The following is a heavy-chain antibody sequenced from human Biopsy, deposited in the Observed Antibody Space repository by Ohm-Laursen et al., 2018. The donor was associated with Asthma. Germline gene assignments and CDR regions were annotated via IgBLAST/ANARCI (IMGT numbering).Heavy chain of an antibody. CDR1: GFSFDDCA. V-gene: IGHV3-9*01. Sequence: LSLTCAASGFSFDDCAMHWVRQAPGKGLEWVSSISWNSGNIDYADSVKGRFTISRDNAKNSPYLQMQSLRPEDTAFYYCAKSADYYDSTDYLDFWGRGTLVTVSS. D-gene: IGHD3-22*01. CDR2: ISWNSGNI. J-gene: IGHJ4*01. CDR3: AKSADYYDSTDYLDF.